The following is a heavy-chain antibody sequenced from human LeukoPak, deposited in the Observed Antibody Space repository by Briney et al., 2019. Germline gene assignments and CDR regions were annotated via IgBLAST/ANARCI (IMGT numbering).Heavy chain of an antibody. CDR1: GGSISSSSYY. V-gene: IGHV4-39*07. Sequence: NPSETLSLTCTVSGGSISSSSYYWGWIRQPPGKGLEWIGSIYYSGSTYYNPSLKSRVTISVDTTKNQFSLKLSSVTAADTAVYYCARYQARYCSGGSGGSCPSGGAFDIWGQGTMVTVSS. CDR3: ARYQARYCSGGSGGSCPSGGAFDI. D-gene: IGHD2-15*01. J-gene: IGHJ3*02. CDR2: IYYSGST.